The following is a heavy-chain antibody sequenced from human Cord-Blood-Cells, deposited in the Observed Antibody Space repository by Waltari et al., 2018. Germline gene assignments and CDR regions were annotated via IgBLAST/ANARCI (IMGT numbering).Heavy chain of an antibody. CDR1: GGSISSGGYS. V-gene: IGHV4-30-2*01. J-gene: IGHJ6*02. Sequence: QLQLQESGSGLVKPSQTLSLTCAVSGGSISSGGYSWSWLRQPPGKGLEWIGYIYHSGSTYYNPSLKSRVTISVDRSKNQFSLKLSSVTAADTAVYYCARGPYCSGGSCYYYYYGMDVWGQGTTVTVSS. CDR3: ARGPYCSGGSCYYYYYGMDV. CDR2: IYHSGST. D-gene: IGHD2-15*01.